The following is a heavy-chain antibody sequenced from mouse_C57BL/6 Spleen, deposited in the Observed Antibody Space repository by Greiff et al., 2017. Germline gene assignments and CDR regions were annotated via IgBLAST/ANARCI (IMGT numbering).Heavy chain of an antibody. D-gene: IGHD3-2*02. V-gene: IGHV1-55*01. CDR3: ARGGSSGYDY. CDR1: GYTFTSYW. Sequence: QVQLQQPGAELVKPGASVKMSCKASGYTFTSYWITWVKQRPGQGLEWIGDIYPGSGSTNYNAKFKSKATLTVDPYSSTAYMQLSILTSEDSAVYYCARGGSSGYDYWGQGTTLTVSS. CDR2: IYPGSGST. J-gene: IGHJ2*01.